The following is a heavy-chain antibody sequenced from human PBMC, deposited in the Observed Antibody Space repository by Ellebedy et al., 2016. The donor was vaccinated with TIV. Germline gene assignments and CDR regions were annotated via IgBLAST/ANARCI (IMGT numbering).Heavy chain of an antibody. J-gene: IGHJ5*02. V-gene: IGHV3-7*01. D-gene: IGHD4-11*01. Sequence: GESLKISXAASGFTFSLYWMAWVRQAPGKGLEWVANIKPDGSEKYYLDSVKGRFTISRDNAKNSLYLQMSSLRADDTAVYYCARGLMWGLPNNWFDPWGQGTLVTVSS. CDR3: ARGLMWGLPNNWFDP. CDR1: GFTFSLYW. CDR2: IKPDGSEK.